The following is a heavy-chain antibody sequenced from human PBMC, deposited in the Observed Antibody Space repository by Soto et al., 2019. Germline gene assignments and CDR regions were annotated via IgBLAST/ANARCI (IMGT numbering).Heavy chain of an antibody. J-gene: IGHJ6*03. Sequence: GGSLRLSCAAPGFTFSSYSMNWVRQAPGKGLEWVGRIRSKPNTDATAYAASVKGRFTISRDDSKNTAYLQMNSLKTEDTAVYYCTRHVDCSGGSCYSGYYYYMDVWGKGTTVTVS. CDR3: TRHVDCSGGSCYSGYYYYMDV. CDR2: IRSKPNTDAT. V-gene: IGHV3-73*01. CDR1: GFTFSSYS. D-gene: IGHD2-15*01.